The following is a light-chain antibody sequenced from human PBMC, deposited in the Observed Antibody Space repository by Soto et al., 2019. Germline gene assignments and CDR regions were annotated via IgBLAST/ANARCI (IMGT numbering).Light chain of an antibody. V-gene: IGKV3-15*01. Sequence: GPRPNISSRASQSVTNNYLAWYQKKRGQAPRIVIYGASTRATGIPARFSGSESGTEFTLTLSSRHSEESAVYECQQGHNWAQTFSQGTKVDIK. J-gene: IGKJ1*01. CDR2: GAS. CDR1: QSVTNN. CDR3: QQGHNWAQT.